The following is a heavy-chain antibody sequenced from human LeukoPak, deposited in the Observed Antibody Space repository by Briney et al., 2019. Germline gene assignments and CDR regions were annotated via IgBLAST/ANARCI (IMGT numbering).Heavy chain of an antibody. V-gene: IGHV5-51*01. J-gene: IGHJ3*02. CDR3: ARPMVRGSDAFDI. CDR1: GYSFTSYW. CDR2: IYPGDSDT. D-gene: IGHD3-10*01. Sequence: GESLKISCKGSGYSFTSYWIGWVRQMPGKGLEWMGIIYPGDSDTRYSPSFQGQVTISADKSISTAYLQWSSLKASDTTMYYCARPMVRGSDAFDIWGQGTMVTVSS.